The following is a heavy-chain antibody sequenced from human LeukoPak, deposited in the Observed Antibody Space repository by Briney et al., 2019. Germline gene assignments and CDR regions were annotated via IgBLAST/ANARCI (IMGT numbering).Heavy chain of an antibody. Sequence: GGSLRLSCVASGFTLSSHWMSWVRQAPGKGLEWVANINQDGSAKYFVDSVKGRFTISRDNAKNSMYLQMNSLRAEDTAVYYCARWEIRGTAHKLDYWGQGTLVTVSS. CDR3: ARWEIRGTAHKLDY. J-gene: IGHJ4*02. CDR1: GFTLSSHW. D-gene: IGHD1-7*01. CDR2: INQDGSAK. V-gene: IGHV3-7*01.